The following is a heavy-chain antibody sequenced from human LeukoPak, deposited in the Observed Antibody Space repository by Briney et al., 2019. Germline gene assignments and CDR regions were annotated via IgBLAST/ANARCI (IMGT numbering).Heavy chain of an antibody. D-gene: IGHD6-19*01. CDR3: GRCGAGFDH. V-gene: IGHV5-51*01. Sequence: GELLKTSCNTAGYIITCYWIGMGRHMPGKGVEWRGIIYTSDSDTRYSPSFQGLVTISADKSISTAYLQWSSLKASDTAMYYCGRCGAGFDHWGQGTLVTVSS. CDR1: GYIITCYW. CDR2: IYTSDSDT. J-gene: IGHJ4*02.